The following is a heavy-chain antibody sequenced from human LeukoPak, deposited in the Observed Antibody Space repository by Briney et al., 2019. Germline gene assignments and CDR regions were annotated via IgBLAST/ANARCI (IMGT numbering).Heavy chain of an antibody. D-gene: IGHD3-3*01. V-gene: IGHV1-2*02. CDR1: GYTFTDYY. Sequence: ASVKVSCKASGYTFTDYYMHWVRQAPGQGLEWMGWINPNSGDTKYAQKFQGRVTMTRDTSITIAYMEVSRLRSDDTAVHYCARDTARITIFGVAKYMDVWGKGTTVTVSS. CDR2: INPNSGDT. CDR3: ARDTARITIFGVAKYMDV. J-gene: IGHJ6*03.